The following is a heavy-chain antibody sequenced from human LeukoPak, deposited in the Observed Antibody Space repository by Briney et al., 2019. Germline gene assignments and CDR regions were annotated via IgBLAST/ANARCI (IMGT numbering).Heavy chain of an antibody. CDR3: ARPPVGPPAAGPQADWYFDL. V-gene: IGHV4-34*01. J-gene: IGHJ2*01. D-gene: IGHD6-13*01. Sequence: SETLSLTCAVYGGSFSGYYWSWIRQPPGKGLEWIGEINHSGSTNYNPSLKSRVTISVDTSKNQFSLKLSSVTAADAAVYYCARPPVGPPAAGPQADWYFDLWGRGTLVTVSS. CDR2: INHSGST. CDR1: GGSFSGYY.